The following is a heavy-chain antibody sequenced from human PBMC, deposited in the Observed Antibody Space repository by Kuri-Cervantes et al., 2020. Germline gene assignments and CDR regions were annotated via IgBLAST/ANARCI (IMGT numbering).Heavy chain of an antibody. J-gene: IGHJ6*03. V-gene: IGHV1-18*01. CDR1: GYTFTSYG. CDR2: ISAYNGNT. CDR3: ARDTCRYSNYDCYYHMDV. D-gene: IGHD4-11*01. Sequence: ASVKVSCKASGYTFTSYGISWVRQAPGQGLEWMGWISAYNGNTNYAQKLQGRVTMTTDTSTSTAYMELRSLRSDGTAVYYCARDTCRYSNYDCYYHMDVWGKGTTVTVSS.